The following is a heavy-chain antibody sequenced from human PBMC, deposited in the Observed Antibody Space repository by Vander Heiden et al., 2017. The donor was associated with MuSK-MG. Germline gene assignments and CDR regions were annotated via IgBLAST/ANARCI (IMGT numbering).Heavy chain of an antibody. CDR1: GFTSSSYA. V-gene: IGHV3-23*01. CDR2: ISGSGGST. D-gene: IGHD1-26*01. CDR3: AKDQSRGSPLLGAFDI. Sequence: EVQLLESGGGLVQLGGSLRLSCAASGFTSSSYAMSWVRQAPGKGLEWVSAISGSGGSTYYADYVKGRFTISRDNSKNTLYLQMNSLRAEDTAVYYCAKDQSRGSPLLGAFDIWGQGTMVTVSS. J-gene: IGHJ3*02.